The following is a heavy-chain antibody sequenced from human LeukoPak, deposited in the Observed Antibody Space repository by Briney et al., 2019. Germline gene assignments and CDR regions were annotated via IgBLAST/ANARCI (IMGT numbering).Heavy chain of an antibody. D-gene: IGHD3-10*01. Sequence: PSETLSLTCAVYSGSFSGYYWSWIRQPPGKGLEWIGEINHSGSTNYNPSLKSRVTISVDTSKNQFSLKLSSVTAADTAVYYCARSKPMVRGVILNDYWGQGTLVTVSS. CDR3: ARSKPMVRGVILNDY. CDR2: INHSGST. V-gene: IGHV4-34*01. CDR1: SGSFSGYY. J-gene: IGHJ4*02.